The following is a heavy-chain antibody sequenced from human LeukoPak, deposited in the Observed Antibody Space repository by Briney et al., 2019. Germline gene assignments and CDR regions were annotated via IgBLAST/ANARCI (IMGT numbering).Heavy chain of an antibody. CDR3: ARDLDYDILTGLDAFDI. J-gene: IGHJ3*02. Sequence: GGSLRLSCAASEFTFSNYGMTWVRQAPGKGLEWVSSISTSGGSTYYADSVKGRFTISRDNAKNSLYLQMNSLRAEDTAVYYCARDLDYDILTGLDAFDIWGQGTMVTVSS. CDR1: EFTFSNYG. D-gene: IGHD3-9*01. V-gene: IGHV3-23*01. CDR2: ISTSGGST.